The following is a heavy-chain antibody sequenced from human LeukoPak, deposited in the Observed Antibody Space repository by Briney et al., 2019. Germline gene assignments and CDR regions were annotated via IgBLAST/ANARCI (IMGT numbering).Heavy chain of an antibody. V-gene: IGHV1-18*01. Sequence: ASVKVSCKASGYTFTSYGIIWVRQAPGQGLEWMGWISADNGNTNYAEKVQGRVTMTTDTSTSTAYMELRSLRSDDTAVYYCARDLRAIRYYYYGMDVWGQGTTVTVSS. CDR2: ISADNGNT. D-gene: IGHD5-24*01. CDR1: GYTFTSYG. CDR3: ARDLRAIRYYYYGMDV. J-gene: IGHJ6*02.